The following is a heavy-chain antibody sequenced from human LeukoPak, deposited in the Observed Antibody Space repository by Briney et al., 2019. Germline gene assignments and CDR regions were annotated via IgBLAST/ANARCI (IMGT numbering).Heavy chain of an antibody. D-gene: IGHD6-19*01. V-gene: IGHV1-18*01. CDR2: ISAYNGNT. CDR1: GYTFTSYG. J-gene: IGHJ4*02. CDR3: ATDASGWPFDY. Sequence: GASVKVSCKASGYTFTSYGISWVRQAPGQWLEWMGWISAYNGNTNYAQKLQGRVTMTTDTSTSTAYMELRSLRSDDTAVYYCATDASGWPFDYCGQGTLVTVSS.